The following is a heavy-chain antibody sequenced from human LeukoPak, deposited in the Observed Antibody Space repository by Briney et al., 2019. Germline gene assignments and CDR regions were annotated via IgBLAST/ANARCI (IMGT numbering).Heavy chain of an antibody. V-gene: IGHV1-46*01. J-gene: IGHJ4*02. Sequence: ASVKVSCKASGYTFTSYYMHWVRQAPGQGVEWMGIINPSGGSTSYAQKFQGRVTMTRDTSTSTVYMELSSLRSEDTAVYYCARDSRSGGGDPWWGQGTLVTVSS. CDR1: GYTFTSYY. CDR2: INPSGGST. CDR3: ARDSRSGGGDPW. D-gene: IGHD2-21*02.